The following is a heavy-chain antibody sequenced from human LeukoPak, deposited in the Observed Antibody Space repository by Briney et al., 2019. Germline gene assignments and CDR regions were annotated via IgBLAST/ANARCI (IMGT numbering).Heavy chain of an antibody. V-gene: IGHV4-59*01. CDR3: ARWRRGSGSLNWFDP. CDR1: GGTISSYY. CDR2: IYYSGST. Sequence: SETLSLTCTVSGGTISSYYWSWIRQPPGKGLEWIGNIYYSGSTNYNPSLKSRVTISVDTSKNPFSLKLSSVTAADTAVYYCARWRRGSGSLNWFDPWGQETLVTVSS. J-gene: IGHJ5*02. D-gene: IGHD3-10*01.